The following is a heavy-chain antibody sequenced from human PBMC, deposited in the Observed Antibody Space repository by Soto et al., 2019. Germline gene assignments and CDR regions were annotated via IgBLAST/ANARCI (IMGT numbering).Heavy chain of an antibody. CDR3: AKGPGGYCSSTSCYLYYYYYYMDV. CDR2: IWYDGSNK. V-gene: IGHV3-33*06. D-gene: IGHD2-2*01. J-gene: IGHJ6*03. Sequence: GGSLRLSCAASGFTFSSYGMHWVRQAPGKGLEWVAVIWYDGSNKYYADSVKGRFTISRDNSKNTLYLQMNSLRAEDTAVYYCAKGPGGYCSSTSCYLYYYYYYMDVWGKGTTVTVSS. CDR1: GFTFSSYG.